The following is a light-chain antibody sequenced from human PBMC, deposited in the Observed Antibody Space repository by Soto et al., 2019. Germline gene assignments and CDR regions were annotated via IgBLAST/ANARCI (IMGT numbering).Light chain of an antibody. Sequence: QSVLTQPASVSGSPGQSITISCTGTSSDVADYNYVSWYQQHPGKGPKLMIYEVSNRPSGVSHRFSGSKSGNTASLTISGLQAEDEADYYCSSYTRSSTLVFGGGTKLTVL. CDR2: EVS. V-gene: IGLV2-14*01. J-gene: IGLJ3*02. CDR1: SSDVADYNY. CDR3: SSYTRSSTLV.